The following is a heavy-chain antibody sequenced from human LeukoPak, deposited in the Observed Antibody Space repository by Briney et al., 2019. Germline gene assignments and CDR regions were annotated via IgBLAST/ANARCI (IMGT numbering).Heavy chain of an antibody. J-gene: IGHJ4*02. CDR2: ISYDGSNK. Sequence: GGSLRLSCAASGFTFSSYAMPWVRQAPGKGLEWVAVISYDGSNKYYADSVKGRFTISRDNSKNTLYLQMNSLRAEDTAVYYCARDLPLNYDFWSGYYTGTASYFDYWGQGTLVTVSS. D-gene: IGHD3-3*01. CDR1: GFTFSSYA. CDR3: ARDLPLNYDFWSGYYTGTASYFDY. V-gene: IGHV3-30-3*01.